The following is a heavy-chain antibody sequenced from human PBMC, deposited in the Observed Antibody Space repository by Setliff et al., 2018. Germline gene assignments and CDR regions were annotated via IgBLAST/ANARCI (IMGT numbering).Heavy chain of an antibody. Sequence: PSETLSLTCTVSGGYIRSFHWSWIRQSPGKGLEWIGNIYSSGSIKYNPSLRSRVTISVDTVKNQFSLRLSSLTAADTAVYYFARAPDSGTYYNLYPYYNDVWGKGTTVTVSS. D-gene: IGHD1-26*01. CDR3: ARAPDSGTYYNLYPYYNDV. V-gene: IGHV4-59*08. J-gene: IGHJ6*03. CDR1: GGYIRSFH. CDR2: IYSSGSI.